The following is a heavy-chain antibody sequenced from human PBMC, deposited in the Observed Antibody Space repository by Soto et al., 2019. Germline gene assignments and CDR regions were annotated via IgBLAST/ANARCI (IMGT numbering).Heavy chain of an antibody. D-gene: IGHD2-8*01. J-gene: IGHJ6*02. CDR2: INPKSGGT. CDR1: GYSFTDYH. V-gene: IGHV1-2*04. CDR3: ARGDSTDCSNGVCSFFYNHDMDV. Sequence: GASVKVSCKASGYSFTDYHIHWVRHPPGQGLEGLGRINPKSGGTSTAQKFQGWVTMTTDTSISTASMELTRLTSDDTAIYYCARGDSTDCSNGVCSFFYNHDMDVWGQGTTVTVSS.